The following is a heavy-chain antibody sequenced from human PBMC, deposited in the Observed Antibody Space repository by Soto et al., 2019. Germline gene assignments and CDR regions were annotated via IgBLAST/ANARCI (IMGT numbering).Heavy chain of an antibody. J-gene: IGHJ1*01. Sequence: QVQLVQSGAEVMKPGASVKVSCKASGYTFSNYGISWVRQAPGQGPEWMGWISGYNGNTNYAQTLQGRVTMTTDTSTSTAYMELRSLRSDDTAVYYCAGGGSSWSAEYYQHWGQGTLVIVSS. CDR2: ISGYNGNT. V-gene: IGHV1-18*01. CDR1: GYTFSNYG. CDR3: AGGGSSWSAEYYQH. D-gene: IGHD6-13*01.